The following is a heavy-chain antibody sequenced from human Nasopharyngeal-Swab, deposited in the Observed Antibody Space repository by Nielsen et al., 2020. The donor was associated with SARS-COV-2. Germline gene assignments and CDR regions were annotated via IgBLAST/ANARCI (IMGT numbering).Heavy chain of an antibody. J-gene: IGHJ4*02. CDR1: GCTFSSYA. CDR2: ISGSGSST. D-gene: IGHD6-13*01. CDR3: AKGDSAAGSSSDY. Sequence: GESLQISCAASGCTFSSYAMSWVRQAPGKGLEWVSTISGSGSSTYYADSVKRRFTISRDNSKNTLYLQMNRLRAEDTAVYYCAKGDSAAGSSSDYWGQGTLVTVSS. V-gene: IGHV3-23*01.